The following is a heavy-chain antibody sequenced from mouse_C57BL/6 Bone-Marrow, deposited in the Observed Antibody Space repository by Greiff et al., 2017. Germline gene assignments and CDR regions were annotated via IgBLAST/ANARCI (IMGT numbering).Heavy chain of an antibody. CDR2: IDPETGGT. D-gene: IGHD2-1*01. V-gene: IGHV1-15*01. CDR3: KISYYGSYVGWFAY. CDR1: GYPFTDYE. J-gene: IGHJ3*01. Sequence: VQLQQSGAELVRPGASVTLSCKASGYPFTDYEMPWVKQTPVHGLEWIGAIDPETGGTAYNQKFKGKAILTADKNSSTAYIELSSLTSEDSAVYYGKISYYGSYVGWFAYWGQGTLVTVSA.